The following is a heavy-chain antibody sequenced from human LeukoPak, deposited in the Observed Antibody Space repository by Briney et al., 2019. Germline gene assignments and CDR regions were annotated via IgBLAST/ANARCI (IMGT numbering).Heavy chain of an antibody. CDR3: AELGITMIGGV. V-gene: IGHV3-30*04. D-gene: IGHD3-10*02. CDR2: ISYDGSNK. Sequence: GGSLRLSCAASGFTFSSYEMNWVRKAPGKGLEWVAVISYDGSNKYYADSVKGRFTISRDNAKNSLYLQMNSLRAEDTAVYYCAELGITMIGGVWGKGTTVTISS. CDR1: GFTFSSYE. J-gene: IGHJ6*04.